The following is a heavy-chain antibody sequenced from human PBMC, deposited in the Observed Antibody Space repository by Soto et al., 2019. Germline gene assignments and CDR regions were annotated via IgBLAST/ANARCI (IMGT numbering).Heavy chain of an antibody. Sequence: GSLRLSCAASGFTLSTYAMHWVRQAPGKGLEYVSAVSSNGDSTFHANSVEGRFTISRDNSKNTLYLQMDSLRAEDMAVYYCARLGSGLDYWGQGTLVTVSS. D-gene: IGHD3-3*01. V-gene: IGHV3-64*01. J-gene: IGHJ4*02. CDR2: VSSNGDST. CDR3: ARLGSGLDY. CDR1: GFTLSTYA.